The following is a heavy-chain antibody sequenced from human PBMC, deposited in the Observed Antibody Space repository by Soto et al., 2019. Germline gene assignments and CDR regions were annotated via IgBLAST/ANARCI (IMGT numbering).Heavy chain of an antibody. D-gene: IGHD6-13*01. V-gene: IGHV2-5*01. Sequence: QITLKESGPTLVKPTQPLTLTCTFSGFSLDTSGLGVGWIRQPPGRALEWLALIYWNDDKRYSPSLKSRLTITKDTSKNQVALTKTNMDPVDTATYYCVDRVDSSSPGYCGQGTLVTVSS. CDR2: IYWNDDK. CDR3: VDRVDSSSPGY. J-gene: IGHJ4*02. CDR1: GFSLDTSGLG.